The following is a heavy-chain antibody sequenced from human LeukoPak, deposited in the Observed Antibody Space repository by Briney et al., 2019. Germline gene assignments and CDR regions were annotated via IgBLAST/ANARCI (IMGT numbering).Heavy chain of an antibody. D-gene: IGHD2-2*01. V-gene: IGHV3-30-3*01. J-gene: IGHJ4*02. CDR1: GFTFSRYA. CDR3: AREGGYCSSSSCTEGFDY. Sequence: GGSLRLSCAASGFTFSRYAMYWVRQAPGKGLEWVAVISFDGCNKYYADSVKGRFTISRDNSKNTLYVQMNSLRAEDTAVYYCAREGGYCSSSSCTEGFDYWGQGTLVTVSS. CDR2: ISFDGCNK.